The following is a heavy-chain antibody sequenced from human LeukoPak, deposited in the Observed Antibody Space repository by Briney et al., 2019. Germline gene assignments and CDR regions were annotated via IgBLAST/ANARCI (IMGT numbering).Heavy chain of an antibody. J-gene: IGHJ3*02. CDR1: GFTFSSYS. V-gene: IGHV3-21*01. CDR2: ISSSSSYI. Sequence: PGGSLRLSCAASGFTFSSYSMNWVRQAPGKGLEWVSSISSSSSYIYYADSVKGRFTISRDNAKNSLYLQMNSLRAEDTAVYYCARVRSGYYYEWSNDAFDIWGQGTMVTVSS. D-gene: IGHD3-22*01. CDR3: ARVRSGYYYEWSNDAFDI.